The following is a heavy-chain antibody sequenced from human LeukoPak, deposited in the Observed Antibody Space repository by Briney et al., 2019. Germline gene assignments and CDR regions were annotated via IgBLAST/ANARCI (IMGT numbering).Heavy chain of an antibody. CDR3: ARDPVGYYYAMDV. CDR1: GFTFSRSG. CDR2: IWYDGSNK. Sequence: GRSLRLSCAASGFTFSRSGMHWVRQAPGKGLEWVALIWYDGSNKYYADSVKGRITISRDNSKNTLYLQVNSLRAEDTAVYYCARDPVGYYYAMDVWGQGATVTVSS. V-gene: IGHV3-33*01. J-gene: IGHJ6*02. D-gene: IGHD1-26*01.